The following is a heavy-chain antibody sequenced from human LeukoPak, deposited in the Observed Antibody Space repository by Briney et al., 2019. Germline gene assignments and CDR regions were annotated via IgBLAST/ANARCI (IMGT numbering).Heavy chain of an antibody. J-gene: IGHJ4*02. CDR3: ARIGYSSSSVDY. D-gene: IGHD6-6*01. V-gene: IGHV3-23*01. CDR2: ISGSGSST. CDR1: GFTFSNYA. Sequence: GGSLRLSCVASGFTFSNYAMSWVRQAPGKGLEWVSGISGSGSSTYYADSAKGRFTISRDNSKNTLYLQMNSLRAEDTAVYYCARIGYSSSSVDYWGQGTLVTVSS.